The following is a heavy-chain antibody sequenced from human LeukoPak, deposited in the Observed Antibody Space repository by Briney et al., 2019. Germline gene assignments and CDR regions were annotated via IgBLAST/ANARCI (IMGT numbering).Heavy chain of an antibody. Sequence: GGSLRLSCAASGFTFSSYAMSWVRQAPGKGLEWVSAISGSGGSTYYADSVKGRFTISRDNSKNTLYPQMNSLRAEDTAVYYCAKETVWFGELGPSYNWFDPWGQGTLVTVSS. J-gene: IGHJ5*02. CDR3: AKETVWFGELGPSYNWFDP. CDR1: GFTFSSYA. CDR2: ISGSGGST. D-gene: IGHD3-10*01. V-gene: IGHV3-23*01.